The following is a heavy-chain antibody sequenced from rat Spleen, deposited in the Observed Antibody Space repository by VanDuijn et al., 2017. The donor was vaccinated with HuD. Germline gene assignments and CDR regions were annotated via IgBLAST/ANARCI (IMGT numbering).Heavy chain of an antibody. CDR1: GFTFSDYA. V-gene: IGHV5S23*01. CDR3: AWPSD. J-gene: IGHJ2*01. CDR2: ISTGGDIT. Sequence: EVQLVESGGGLVQPGRSLKLSCAASGFTFSDYAMAWVRQAPKKGLEWVASISTGGDITYYSDSVKGRFTISRDNAENTVYLQMNSLRSEDTATYYCAWPSDWGQGVMVTVSS.